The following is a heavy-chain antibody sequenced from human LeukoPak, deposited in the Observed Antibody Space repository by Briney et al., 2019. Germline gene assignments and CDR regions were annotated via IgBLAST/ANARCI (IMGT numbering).Heavy chain of an antibody. J-gene: IGHJ5*02. CDR1: GFTFRNYA. CDR2: IRHSGGTT. CDR3: ARANSATIPGVDP. Sequence: SGRSLRLSCATSGFTFRNYAMSWVRHAPGKGLEWLSAIRHSGGTTYYAESVEGRFTISSDNSKNTLYLQMNNLRAEDTAVYYCARANSATIPGVDPWGQGTLVTVSS. V-gene: IGHV3-23*01. D-gene: IGHD1-26*01.